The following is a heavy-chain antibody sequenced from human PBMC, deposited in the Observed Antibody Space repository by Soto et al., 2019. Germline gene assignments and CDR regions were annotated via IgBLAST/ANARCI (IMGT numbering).Heavy chain of an antibody. CDR2: IVVGSGNT. D-gene: IGHD3-3*01. J-gene: IGHJ6*02. V-gene: IGHV1-58*01. CDR1: GFTFTSSA. Sequence: QMQLVQSGPEVKKPGTSVKVSCTASGFTFTSSAVQWVRQARGQRLEWIGWIVVGSGNTNYAQKFQERVTITRDMSTITAYTELSSLGSEYTAVYYCAAEVLVLEWFHYYYYGMDVWGRGTTVTVSS. CDR3: AAEVLVLEWFHYYYYGMDV.